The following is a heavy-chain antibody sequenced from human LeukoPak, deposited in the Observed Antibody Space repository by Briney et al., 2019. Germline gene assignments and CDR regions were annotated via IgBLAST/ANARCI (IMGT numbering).Heavy chain of an antibody. D-gene: IGHD6-19*01. V-gene: IGHV3-64D*09. CDR1: GFTLSDYA. J-gene: IGHJ4*02. CDR3: VKGGVAVAELFDY. CDR2: ISSNGGST. Sequence: PGRSLRLSRSASGFTLSDYAMHSVRQAPGKGLAYVSAISSNGGSTYYADSVKGRFTIYRDNSKNTLSLQMSSRRAEDTAVYYCVKGGVAVAELFDYWGQGTLVTVS.